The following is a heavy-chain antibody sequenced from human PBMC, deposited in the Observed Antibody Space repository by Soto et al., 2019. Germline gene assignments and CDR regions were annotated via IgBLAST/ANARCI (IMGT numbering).Heavy chain of an antibody. CDR1: GYTFTSYY. Sequence: GASVMVSCKASGYTFTSYYIHCVLQAPGQGLEWMGIINPSGGSTSYAQKFQGSVTMTRDTSTSTVYMELSSLRSEDTAVYYCARGWELPPDYWGQGTLVTVSS. CDR3: ARGWELPPDY. J-gene: IGHJ4*02. CDR2: INPSGGST. V-gene: IGHV1-46*01. D-gene: IGHD1-26*01.